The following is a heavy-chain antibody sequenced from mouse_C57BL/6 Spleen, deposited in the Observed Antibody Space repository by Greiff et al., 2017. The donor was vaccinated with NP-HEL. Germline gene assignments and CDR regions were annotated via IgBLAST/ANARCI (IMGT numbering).Heavy chain of an antibody. V-gene: IGHV1-52*01. CDR3: AREGYGNHAWFAY. CDR1: GYTFTSYW. J-gene: IGHJ3*01. CDR2: IDPSDSET. D-gene: IGHD2-10*02. Sequence: QVQLQQSGAELVRPGSSVKLSCKASGYTFTSYWMHWVKQRPIQGLEWIGNIDPSDSETHYNQKYKDKATLTVDKSSSTAYMQLSSLTSEDSAVYYCAREGYGNHAWFAYWGQGTLVTVSA.